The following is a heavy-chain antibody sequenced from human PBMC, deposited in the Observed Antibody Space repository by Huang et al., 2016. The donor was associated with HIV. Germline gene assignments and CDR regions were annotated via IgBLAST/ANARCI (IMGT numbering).Heavy chain of an antibody. CDR2: MNPKSGNV. J-gene: IGHJ3*01. Sequence: QIQLAQSGAEVQKPGASVKVSCKASGYTFTNYDLNWVRQASGQGLEWMGWMNPKSGNVGYTKKFQGRVAILRNSSIKTSYLEVTSLTSEDTAVYYCARGFGINYNHEAFDVWGQGTMVTVSS. CDR3: ARGFGINYNHEAFDV. D-gene: IGHD3-10*01. CDR1: GYTFTNYD. V-gene: IGHV1-8*01.